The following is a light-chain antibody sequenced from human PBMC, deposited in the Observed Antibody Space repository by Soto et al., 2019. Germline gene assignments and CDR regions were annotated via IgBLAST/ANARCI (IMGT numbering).Light chain of an antibody. Sequence: QSALTQPASVSGSPGQSITISCTGTSSDVGGYNYLSWYQHHPGKAPKLMIYDVSDRPSGVSNRFSGFKSGNTASLTISGLQTEDEADYYCSSYTSSSTRVFGTGTKLTVL. V-gene: IGLV2-14*03. CDR2: DVS. J-gene: IGLJ1*01. CDR1: SSDVGGYNY. CDR3: SSYTSSSTRV.